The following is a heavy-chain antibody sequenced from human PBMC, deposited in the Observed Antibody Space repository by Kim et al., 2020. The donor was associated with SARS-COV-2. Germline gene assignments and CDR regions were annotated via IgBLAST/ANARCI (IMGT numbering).Heavy chain of an antibody. CDR3: ARGRGSSSRHYGMDV. CDR1: GGSFSGYY. D-gene: IGHD6-13*01. CDR2: INHSGST. V-gene: IGHV4-34*01. Sequence: SETLSLTCAVYGGSFSGYYWSWIRQPPGKGLEWIGEINHSGSTNYNPSLKSRVTISVDTSKNQFSLKLSSVTAADTAVYYCARGRGSSSRHYGMDVWGQGTTVTVSS. J-gene: IGHJ6*02.